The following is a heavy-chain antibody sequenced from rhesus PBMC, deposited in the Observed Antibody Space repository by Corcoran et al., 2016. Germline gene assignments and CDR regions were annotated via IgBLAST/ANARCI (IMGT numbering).Heavy chain of an antibody. V-gene: IGHV4-65*01. CDR2: ISGSSGST. CDR3: ARDHLGLDS. Sequence: QVQLQESGPGLVKPSETLSLTCAVSGGSVSSSNWWSWSRQPPGKGLEWLGYISGSSGSTYFNPSLKSRFTISPDTSKNQFSLKLSSVTAADTAVYYCARDHLGLDSWGQGVVVTVSS. J-gene: IGHJ6*01. D-gene: IGHD1-38*01. CDR1: GGSVSSSNW.